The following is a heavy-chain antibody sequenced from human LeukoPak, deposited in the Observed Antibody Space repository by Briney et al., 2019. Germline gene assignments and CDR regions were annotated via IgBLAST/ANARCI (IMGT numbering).Heavy chain of an antibody. CDR2: ISGSGGST. CDR3: ASPDTNYFDSSGSALANSDAFDI. CDR1: GFTFSSYA. D-gene: IGHD3-22*01. J-gene: IGHJ3*02. Sequence: GGSLRLSCAASGFTFSSYAMSWVRQAPGKGLEWVSAISGSGGSTYYADSVKGRFTISRDNSKNTLYLQMNSLRAEDTAVYYCASPDTNYFDSSGSALANSDAFDIWGQGTMVTVSS. V-gene: IGHV3-23*01.